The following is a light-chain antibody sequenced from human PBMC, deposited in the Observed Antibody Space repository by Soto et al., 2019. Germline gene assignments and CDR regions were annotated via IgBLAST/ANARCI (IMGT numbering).Light chain of an antibody. Sequence: EIVLTQSPGTLPLSPGERATLSCRASQSVSSSYLAWYQQKPGQAPRLLIYGASSRATGIPDRFSGSGSGTDFTLTISRLEPEDFAVYYCQQYGSSLFTFGPGTKVDI. CDR2: GAS. CDR3: QQYGSSLFT. V-gene: IGKV3-20*01. J-gene: IGKJ3*01. CDR1: QSVSSSY.